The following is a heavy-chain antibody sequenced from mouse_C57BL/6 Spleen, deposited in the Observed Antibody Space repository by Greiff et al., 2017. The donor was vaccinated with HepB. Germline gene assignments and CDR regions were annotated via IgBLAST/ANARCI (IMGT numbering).Heavy chain of an antibody. CDR2: ISYDGSN. CDR3: ATGRDYYGAMDY. Sequence: VQLKESGPGLVKPSQSLSLTCSVTGYSITSGYYWNWIRQFPGNKLEWMGYISYDGSNNYNPSLKNRISITRDTSKNQFFLKLNSVTTEDTATYYCATGRDYYGAMDYWGQGTSVTVSS. CDR1: GYSITSGYY. D-gene: IGHD1-1*01. J-gene: IGHJ4*01. V-gene: IGHV3-6*01.